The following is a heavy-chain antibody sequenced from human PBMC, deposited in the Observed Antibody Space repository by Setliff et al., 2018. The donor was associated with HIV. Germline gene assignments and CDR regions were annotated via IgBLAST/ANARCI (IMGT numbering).Heavy chain of an antibody. CDR3: AKSGVRPHPSHDYYYYGMDV. CDR2: ISSDGSNK. Sequence: GGSLRLSCAASGFTFSSYAMHWVRQAPGKGLEWVAVISSDGSNKYYADSVKGRFTISRDNSKNTLYLQMNSLRAEDTAVYYCAKSGVRPHPSHDYYYYGMDVWGQGTTVTVSS. CDR1: GFTFSSYA. D-gene: IGHD1-1*01. J-gene: IGHJ6*02. V-gene: IGHV3-30-3*02.